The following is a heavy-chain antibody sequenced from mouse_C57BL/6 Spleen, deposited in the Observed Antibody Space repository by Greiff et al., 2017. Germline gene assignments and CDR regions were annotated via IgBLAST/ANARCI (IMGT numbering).Heavy chain of an antibody. CDR1: GFSLTSYG. J-gene: IGHJ3*01. CDR3: ARGKGDGYYEGFAY. Sequence: QVQLQQSGPGLVQPSQSLSITCTVSGFSLTSYGVHWVRQSPGKGLEWLGVIWRGGSTDYNAAFISRLSISKDNSKSHVFFKMNSLQADDTAIYYCARGKGDGYYEGFAYWGQGALVTVSA. V-gene: IGHV2-2*01. D-gene: IGHD2-3*01. CDR2: IWRGGST.